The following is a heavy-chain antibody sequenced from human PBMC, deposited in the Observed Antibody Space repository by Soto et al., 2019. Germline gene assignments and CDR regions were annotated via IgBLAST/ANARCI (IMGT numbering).Heavy chain of an antibody. Sequence: GGSLRLSCTAAGFTFGYYAMSWVRQAPGKGLEWVGYIRIKASGGTSEYAASVEGRFTFSRDDSKSTAYLQMNSLKIEDTAIYYCTRDQPITPWGQGTMVTVSS. V-gene: IGHV3-49*04. J-gene: IGHJ3*01. D-gene: IGHD3-10*01. CDR1: GFTFGYYA. CDR3: TRDQPITP. CDR2: IRIKASGGTS.